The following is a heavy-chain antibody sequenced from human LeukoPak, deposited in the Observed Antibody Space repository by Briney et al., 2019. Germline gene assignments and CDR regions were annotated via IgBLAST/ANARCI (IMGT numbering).Heavy chain of an antibody. Sequence: GGSLRLTCAASGSTFRSHWMHWVRQAPGKGLVWVSRINSDGSTTSYADSVKGRFTISRDNAKNTLYLQMNSLRAEDTAVYFCARDEGYYFGYWGQGALVTVSS. V-gene: IGHV3-74*01. J-gene: IGHJ4*02. CDR2: INSDGSTT. CDR1: GSTFRSHW. CDR3: ARDEGYYFGY.